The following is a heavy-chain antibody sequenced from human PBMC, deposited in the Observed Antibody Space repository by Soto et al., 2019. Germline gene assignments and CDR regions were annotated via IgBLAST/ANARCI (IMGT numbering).Heavy chain of an antibody. D-gene: IGHD3-3*01. CDR1: GFTFSSYA. Sequence: GGSLRLSCAASGFTFSSYAMSWVRQAPGKGLEWVSAISGSGGSTYYADSVKGRFTISRDNSKNTLYLQMNSLRAEDTAVYYCAKGVFTIFGVVIIRDAFDIWGQGTMVTVSS. J-gene: IGHJ3*02. CDR3: AKGVFTIFGVVIIRDAFDI. V-gene: IGHV3-23*01. CDR2: ISGSGGST.